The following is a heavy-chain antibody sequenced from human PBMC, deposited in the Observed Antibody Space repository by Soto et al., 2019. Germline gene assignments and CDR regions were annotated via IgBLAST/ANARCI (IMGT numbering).Heavy chain of an antibody. J-gene: IGHJ4*02. CDR1: GYTFTSYG. V-gene: IGHV1-18*01. Sequence: QVQLVQSGAEVKKPGASVKVSCKASGYTFTSYGLSWARQAPGQGFEWMGWISAYNGNTNYAQQLQGRDTMTTDTSTSTAYKELRSLSSDDTAVYYCARARYCSGGSCCHFDYWGQGTLVTVSS. CDR3: ARARYCSGGSCCHFDY. CDR2: ISAYNGNT. D-gene: IGHD2-15*01.